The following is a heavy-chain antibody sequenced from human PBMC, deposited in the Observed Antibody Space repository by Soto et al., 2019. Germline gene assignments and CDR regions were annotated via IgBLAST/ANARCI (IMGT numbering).Heavy chain of an antibody. J-gene: IGHJ4*02. CDR1: GFTFSSYG. CDR3: ARDLKKRTYYYDSSGYSPGY. Sequence: QVQLVESGGGVVQPGRSLRLSCAASGFTFSSYGMHWVRQAPGKGLEWVAAIWYDGSNKYYADSVKGRFTISRDNSKNTLYLQMNSLRAEDTAVYYCARDLKKRTYYYDSSGYSPGYCGQGTLVTVSS. CDR2: IWYDGSNK. D-gene: IGHD3-22*01. V-gene: IGHV3-33*01.